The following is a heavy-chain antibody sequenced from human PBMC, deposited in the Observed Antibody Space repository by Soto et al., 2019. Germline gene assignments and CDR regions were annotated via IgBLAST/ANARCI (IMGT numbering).Heavy chain of an antibody. CDR1: GVTFSSYA. J-gene: IGHJ3*02. V-gene: IGHV1-69*13. CDR2: IIPIFGTA. Sequence: SVKVSCKASGVTFSSYAISWVRQAPGQGLEWMGGIIPIFGTANYAQKFQGRVTITADESTSTAYMELSSLRSEDTAVYYCARGFSGWGYSSSWNDAFDIWGQGTMVTVSS. D-gene: IGHD6-13*01. CDR3: ARGFSGWGYSSSWNDAFDI.